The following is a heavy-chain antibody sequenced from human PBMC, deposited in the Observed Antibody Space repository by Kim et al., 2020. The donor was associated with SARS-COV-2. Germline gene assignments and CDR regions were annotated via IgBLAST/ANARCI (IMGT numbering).Heavy chain of an antibody. CDR1: GYTFTSYG. CDR2: ISAYNGNT. D-gene: IGHD2-2*01. V-gene: IGHV1-18*01. CDR3: ARGGIVVVPAAKMNYYYYGMDV. J-gene: IGHJ6*02. Sequence: ASVKVSCKASGYTFTSYGISWVRQAPGQGLEWTGWISAYNGNTNYAQKLQGRVTMTTDTSTSTAYMELRSLRSDDTAVYYCARGGIVVVPAAKMNYYYYGMDVWGQGTTVTVSS.